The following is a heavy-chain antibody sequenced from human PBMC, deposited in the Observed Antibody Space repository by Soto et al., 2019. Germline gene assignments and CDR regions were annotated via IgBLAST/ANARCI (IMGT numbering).Heavy chain of an antibody. D-gene: IGHD2-2*01. CDR1: GYSFTSYW. CDR3: ARSGVCSSTSCYPYFDY. Sequence: GESLKISCKGSGYSFTSYWIGWVRQMPGKGLEWMGIIYPGDSDTRYRPSFQGQVTLSADKSISTAYLQWSSLKASDTARYYCARSGVCSSTSCYPYFDYWGQGTLVTVSS. J-gene: IGHJ4*02. V-gene: IGHV5-51*01. CDR2: IYPGDSDT.